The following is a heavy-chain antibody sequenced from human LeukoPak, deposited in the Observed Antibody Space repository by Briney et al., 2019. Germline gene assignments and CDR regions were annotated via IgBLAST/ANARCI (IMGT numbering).Heavy chain of an antibody. CDR3: ASSASSSLYFDY. V-gene: IGHV3-30-3*01. Sequence: GGSLRLSCAASGFTFSSYAMHWVRQAPGKGLEWVAVISYDGSNKYYADSVKGRFTISRDNSKNTLYLQMNSLRAEDTAVYYCASSASSSLYFDYWGQGTLVTVSS. CDR1: GFTFSSYA. CDR2: ISYDGSNK. D-gene: IGHD6-6*01. J-gene: IGHJ4*02.